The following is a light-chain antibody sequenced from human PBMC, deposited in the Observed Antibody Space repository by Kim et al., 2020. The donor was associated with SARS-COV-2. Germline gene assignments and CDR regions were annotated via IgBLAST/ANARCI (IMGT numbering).Light chain of an antibody. J-gene: IGLJ1*01. CDR1: SSDVGGYKY. CDR2: DVS. CDR3: SSYTSSSTLDV. Sequence: QSITISCTGTSSDVGGYKYVSWYLQHPGRAPKLMIYDVSNRPSGVSNRFFGSKSGNTSSLTISGLQAEDEADYYCSSYTSSSTLDVFGTGTKVTVL. V-gene: IGLV2-14*03.